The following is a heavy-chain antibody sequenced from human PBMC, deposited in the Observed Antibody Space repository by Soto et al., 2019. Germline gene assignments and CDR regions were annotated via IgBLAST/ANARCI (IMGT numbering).Heavy chain of an antibody. CDR3: AIRSLWDYGREYFQH. V-gene: IGHV3-7*01. CDR1: GFTFSNSW. Sequence: PGGSLSLSCAASGFTFSNSWMSWVRQAPGKGLEWVTNINQDGSDKYYVDSVMGRFTVSRDNARNSVYLQMNSLRAEDTAVYYCAIRSLWDYGREYFQHWGQGTVVTVSS. CDR2: INQDGSDK. D-gene: IGHD4-17*01. J-gene: IGHJ1*01.